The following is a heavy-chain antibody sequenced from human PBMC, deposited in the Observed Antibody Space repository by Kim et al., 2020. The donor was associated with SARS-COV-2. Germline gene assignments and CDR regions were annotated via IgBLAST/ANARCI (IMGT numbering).Heavy chain of an antibody. CDR3: AKEGIAVAGAGAFDI. Sequence: GGSLRLSCAASGFTFSSYGMHWVRQAPGKGLELVAVISYDGSNKYYADSVKGRFTISRDNSKNTLYLQMNSLRAEDTAVYYCAKEGIAVAGAGAFDIWGQGTMVTVSS. D-gene: IGHD6-19*01. CDR1: GFTFSSYG. V-gene: IGHV3-30*18. CDR2: ISYDGSNK. J-gene: IGHJ3*02.